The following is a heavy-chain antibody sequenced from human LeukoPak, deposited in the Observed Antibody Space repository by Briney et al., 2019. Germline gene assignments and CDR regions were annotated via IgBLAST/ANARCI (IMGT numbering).Heavy chain of an antibody. D-gene: IGHD2-2*01. J-gene: IGHJ5*02. Sequence: AASVKVSCKASGYTFTSYYMHWVRQAPGQGLEWMGWISAYNGKTNYAQKLQGRVTMTTDTSTSTAYMELRSLRSDDTAVYYCARDAAVVPAAMPIEGEKWFDPWGQGTLVTVSS. CDR1: GYTFTSYY. V-gene: IGHV1-18*04. CDR2: ISAYNGKT. CDR3: ARDAAVVPAAMPIEGEKWFDP.